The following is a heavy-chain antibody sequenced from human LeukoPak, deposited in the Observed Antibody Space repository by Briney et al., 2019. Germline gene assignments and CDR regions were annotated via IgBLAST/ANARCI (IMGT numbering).Heavy chain of an antibody. Sequence: GGSLRLSCAPSGFTFTNYAMSWVRQAPGKGLEWVSSITGSGDSAYYADSVKGRFTISRDNSKNTLYLQMNSLRAEDTAVYYCAREALPYYYDSSGYYYYYYGMDVWGQGTTVTVSS. D-gene: IGHD3-22*01. CDR3: AREALPYYYDSSGYYYYYYGMDV. V-gene: IGHV3-23*01. CDR1: GFTFTNYA. J-gene: IGHJ6*02. CDR2: ITGSGDSA.